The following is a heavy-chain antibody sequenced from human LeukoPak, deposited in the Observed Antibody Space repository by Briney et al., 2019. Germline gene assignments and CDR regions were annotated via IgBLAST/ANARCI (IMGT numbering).Heavy chain of an antibody. CDR2: IYFSGST. V-gene: IGHV4-59*01. D-gene: IGHD3-16*01. CDR1: GGSFSGYY. J-gene: IGHJ4*02. Sequence: PSETLSLTCRVYGGSFSGYYWGWIRQPPGKGLEWIGYIYFSGSTNYNPSLESRVTISVDTSKTQLSLKLSSVTAADTAVYYCARGGGYFNYWGQGSLVTVSS. CDR3: ARGGGYFNY.